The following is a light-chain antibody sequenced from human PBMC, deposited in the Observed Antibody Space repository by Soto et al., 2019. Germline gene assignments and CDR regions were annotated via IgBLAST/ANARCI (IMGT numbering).Light chain of an antibody. CDR2: EFS. J-gene: IGLJ3*02. CDR1: SSDVGGYNY. V-gene: IGLV2-14*01. CDR3: SSYTRSSTWV. Sequence: QSVLTQPASVSGSPGQSITVSCTGTSSDVGGYNYVSWYQQHPGKAPKLMIYEFSNRPSGVSNRFSGSKSGTTASLTISGLQPDHEDDYYCSSYTRSSTWVLVEGTKLTV.